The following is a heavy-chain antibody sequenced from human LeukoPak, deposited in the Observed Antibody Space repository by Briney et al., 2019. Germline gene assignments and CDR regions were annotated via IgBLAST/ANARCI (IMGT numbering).Heavy chain of an antibody. CDR2: INPNSGGT. CDR1: GYTFTGYY. D-gene: IGHD3-10*01. Sequence: ASVKVSCKASGYTFTGYYMHWVRQAPGQGLEWMGWINPNSGGTNYAQKFQGRVTMTRDTSISTAYMELSRLRSDDTAVYYCARDMVRGVIGDYWGQGTLVTVSS. V-gene: IGHV1-2*02. J-gene: IGHJ4*02. CDR3: ARDMVRGVIGDY.